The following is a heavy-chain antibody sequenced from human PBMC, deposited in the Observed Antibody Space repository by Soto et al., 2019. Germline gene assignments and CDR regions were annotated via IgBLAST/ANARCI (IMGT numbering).Heavy chain of an antibody. J-gene: IGHJ4*02. D-gene: IGHD6-6*01. CDR1: GFTFSNYA. Sequence: PGGSLRLSCAASGFTFSNYAMSWVRQAPGKGLEWVSAITDSSGSTYHADSVKGRFTISRDNLKHTLYLQMNSLRAEDTAVYYCAKGSASARPYYFDYWGQGTLVTVSS. CDR2: ITDSSGST. V-gene: IGHV3-23*01. CDR3: AKGSASARPYYFDY.